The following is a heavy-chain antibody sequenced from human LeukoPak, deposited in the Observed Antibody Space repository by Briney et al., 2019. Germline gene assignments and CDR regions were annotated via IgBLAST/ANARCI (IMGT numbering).Heavy chain of an antibody. CDR2: INSDGSST. CDR1: GFTFSSYW. V-gene: IGHV3-74*01. Sequence: GGSLRLSCAASGFTFSSYWMHWVRQAPGKGLVWVSRINSDGSSTYYADSVKGRFTISRDNSKNTLYLQMNGLRAEDTAVYYCAKDLYYGSGSPYYFDYWGQGTLVTVSS. CDR3: AKDLYYGSGSPYYFDY. J-gene: IGHJ4*02. D-gene: IGHD3-10*01.